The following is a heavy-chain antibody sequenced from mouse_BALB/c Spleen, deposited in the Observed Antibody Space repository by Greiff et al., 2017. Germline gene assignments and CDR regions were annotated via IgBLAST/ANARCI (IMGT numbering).Heavy chain of an antibody. V-gene: IGHV5-6-5*01. CDR1: GFTFSSYA. CDR3: ANYDYDHYAMDY. CDR2: ISSGGST. J-gene: IGHJ4*01. Sequence: DVMLVESGGGLVKPGGSLKLSCAASGFTFSSYAMSWVRQTPEKRLEWVASISSGGSTYYPDSVKGRFTISRDNARNILYLQMSSLRSEDTAMYYCANYDYDHYAMDYWGQGTSVTVSS. D-gene: IGHD2-4*01.